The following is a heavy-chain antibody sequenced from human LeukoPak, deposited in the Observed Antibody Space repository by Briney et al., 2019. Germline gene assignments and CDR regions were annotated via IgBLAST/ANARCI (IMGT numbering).Heavy chain of an antibody. J-gene: IGHJ3*02. CDR3: ARGGYHYDSSGGAFDI. Sequence: ASVKVSCRASGYTFTSYGISWVRQAPGQGLEWMGWISAYNGNTNYAQKLQGRVTMTTDTSTSTAYMELRSLRSDDTAVYYCARGGYHYDSSGGAFDIWGRGTVVTVSS. V-gene: IGHV1-18*01. CDR2: ISAYNGNT. D-gene: IGHD3-22*01. CDR1: GYTFTSYG.